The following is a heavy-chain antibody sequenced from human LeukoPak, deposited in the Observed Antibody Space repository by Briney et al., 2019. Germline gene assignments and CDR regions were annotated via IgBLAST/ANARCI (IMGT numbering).Heavy chain of an antibody. CDR2: ISGSGGST. V-gene: IGHV3-23*01. CDR1: GFTFSSYA. D-gene: IGHD1-26*01. Sequence: GGSLRLSCAASGFTFSSYAMSWVRQAPGKGLEWVSAISGSGGSTYYADSVKGRFTISRDNSKNTLYLQMNSLRAEGTAVYYCAKLSGSYPYYFDYWGQGTLVTVSS. CDR3: AKLSGSYPYYFDY. J-gene: IGHJ4*02.